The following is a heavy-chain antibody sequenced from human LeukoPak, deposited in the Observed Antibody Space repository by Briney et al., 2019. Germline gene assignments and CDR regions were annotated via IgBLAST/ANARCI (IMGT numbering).Heavy chain of an antibody. Sequence: SETLSLTCAVYGGSFSGYYWSWIRQPPGKGLEWIGEINHSGSTNYNPSLKSRVTISVDTSKNQFSLKLSSVTAADTAVYYRARGRTISDSSGYYRAAHYMDVWGKGTTVTVSS. J-gene: IGHJ6*03. CDR3: ARGRTISDSSGYYRAAHYMDV. CDR2: INHSGST. V-gene: IGHV4-34*01. CDR1: GGSFSGYY. D-gene: IGHD3-22*01.